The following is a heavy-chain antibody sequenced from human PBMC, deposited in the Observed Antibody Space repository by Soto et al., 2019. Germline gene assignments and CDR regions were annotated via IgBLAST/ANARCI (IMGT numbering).Heavy chain of an antibody. CDR1: GGSISSYY. V-gene: IGHV4-59*01. J-gene: IGHJ3*02. D-gene: IGHD6-13*01. CDR2: IYDSGST. Sequence: QVQLQESGPGLVKPSETLSLTCTVSGGSISSYYWSWIRQPPGTRLEWIGYIYDSGSTNYNPSLKSRVTISVDTSKSQFSLKVSSVTAADTAVYYCARRYSSLDAFDIWGQGTMVTVSS. CDR3: ARRYSSLDAFDI.